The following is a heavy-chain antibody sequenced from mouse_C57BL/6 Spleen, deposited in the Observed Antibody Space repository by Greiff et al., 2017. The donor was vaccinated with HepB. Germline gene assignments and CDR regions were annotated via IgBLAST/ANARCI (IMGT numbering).Heavy chain of an antibody. D-gene: IGHD1-1*01. J-gene: IGHJ2*01. V-gene: IGHV1-69*01. CDR2: IDPSDSYT. CDR3: ARGTVVAYYFDD. CDR1: GYTFTSYW. Sequence: QVQLQQSGAELVMPGASVKLSCKASGYTFTSYWMHWVKQRPGQGLEWIGEIDPSDSYTNYNQKFKGKSTLTVDKSSSTAYMQLSSLTSEDSAVYYCARGTVVAYYFDDWGQGPTLTGSS.